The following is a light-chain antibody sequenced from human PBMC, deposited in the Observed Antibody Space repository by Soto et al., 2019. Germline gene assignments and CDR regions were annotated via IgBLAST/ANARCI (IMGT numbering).Light chain of an antibody. Sequence: DMQMTQSPSSPSASVADRVTITCRASQTVSIYLNWYRQKPGKAPELLIFAASDLQSGVPSRFSGSGSGTDFTLTISSLQPEDFATYYCLQDYNYPWTFGQGTKVDIK. J-gene: IGKJ1*01. CDR3: LQDYNYPWT. CDR2: AAS. CDR1: QTVSIY. V-gene: IGKV1-39*01.